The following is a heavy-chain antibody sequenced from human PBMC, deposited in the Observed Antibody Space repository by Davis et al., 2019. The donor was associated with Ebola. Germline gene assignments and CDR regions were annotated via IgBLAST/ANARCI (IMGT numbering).Heavy chain of an antibody. CDR1: GYTFTSYA. CDR3: ARGFYCGGDCYSFDY. J-gene: IGHJ4*02. D-gene: IGHD2-21*02. Sequence: ASVKVSCKASGYTFTSYAMHWVRQAPGQRLEWMGWINAGNGNTKYSQKFQGRVTITADESTSTAYMELSSLRSEDTAVYYCARGFYCGGDCYSFDYWGQGTLVTVSS. V-gene: IGHV1-3*01. CDR2: INAGNGNT.